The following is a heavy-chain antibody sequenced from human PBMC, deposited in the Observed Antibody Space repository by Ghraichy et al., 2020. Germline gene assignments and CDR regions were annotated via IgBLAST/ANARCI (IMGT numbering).Heavy chain of an antibody. V-gene: IGHV4-59*01. J-gene: IGHJ4*02. CDR2: IYYSGST. CDR3: ARGTSWFGGKFDY. D-gene: IGHD3-10*01. Sequence: SETLSLTCTVSGGSISSYSWSWIRQPPGRGLEWIGYIYYSGSTNYNPSLKSRVTISLDTSKNQFSLKLSSVTAADTAVYYCARGTSWFGGKFDYWDQGTLVTVSS. CDR1: GGSISSYS.